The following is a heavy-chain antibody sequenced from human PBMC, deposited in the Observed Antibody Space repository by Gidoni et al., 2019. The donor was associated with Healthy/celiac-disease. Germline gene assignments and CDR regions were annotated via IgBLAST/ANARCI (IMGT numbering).Heavy chain of an antibody. Sequence: EVQLVESGGGLVQPGGSLRLSCAASGFTFSSYSMTWVRQAPGKGLEWVSYISSSSSTIYYADSVKGRFTISRDNAKNSLYLQMNSLRAEDTAVYYCARDQYGNSVWLVDDAFDIWGQGTMVTVSS. D-gene: IGHD3-16*01. CDR1: GFTFSSYS. CDR2: ISSSSSTI. CDR3: ARDQYGNSVWLVDDAFDI. V-gene: IGHV3-48*01. J-gene: IGHJ3*02.